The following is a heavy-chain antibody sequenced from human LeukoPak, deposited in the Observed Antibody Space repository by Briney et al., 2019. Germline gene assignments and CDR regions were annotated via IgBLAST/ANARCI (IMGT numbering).Heavy chain of an antibody. J-gene: IGHJ5*02. CDR2: ISGSGGST. CDR1: GFTFSSYA. V-gene: IGHV3-23*01. CDR3: AKSPGPRKFDP. Sequence: GGSLRLSCAASGFTFSSYAMSGGRQAPGKGVEWVSAISGSGGSTYYADSVKGRFTISRDNSKTPLYLQMTSLRAEDTAVYYCAKSPGPRKFDPWGQGTLVTVSS.